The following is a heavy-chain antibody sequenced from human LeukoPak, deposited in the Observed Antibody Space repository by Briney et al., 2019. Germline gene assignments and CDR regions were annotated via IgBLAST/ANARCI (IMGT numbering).Heavy chain of an antibody. D-gene: IGHD3-22*01. V-gene: IGHV3-30*18. J-gene: IGHJ4*02. CDR1: GFTFSSYD. CDR3: AKDGASSYYYASSSYYGFDY. Sequence: GRSLRLSCAASGFTFSSYDMHWVREAPGKGLEWVAVISYDGSNKYYADSVKGRFTISRDNSKNTLYLQMNSLRAEDTAVYYCAKDGASSYYYASSSYYGFDYWGQGTLVTVSS. CDR2: ISYDGSNK.